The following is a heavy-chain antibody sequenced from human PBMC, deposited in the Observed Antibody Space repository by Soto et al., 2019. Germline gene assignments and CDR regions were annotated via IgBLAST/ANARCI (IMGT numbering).Heavy chain of an antibody. CDR1: GYTFTSYG. CDR2: ISAYNGNT. J-gene: IGHJ4*02. CDR3: ARDRFPPGQFDY. V-gene: IGHV1-18*01. Sequence: ASVRVSYKASGYTFTSYGISWVRQAPGQGLEWMGWISAYNGNTNYAQKLQGRVTMTTDTSTSTAYMELRSLRSDDTAVYYCARDRFPPGQFDYWGQGTLVTVSS.